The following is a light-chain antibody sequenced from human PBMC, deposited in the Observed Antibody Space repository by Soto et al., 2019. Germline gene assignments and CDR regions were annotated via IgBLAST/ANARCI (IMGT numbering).Light chain of an antibody. CDR2: DAS. V-gene: IGKV3-11*01. J-gene: IGKJ1*01. Sequence: EILLTQSPATLSLPPGERATLSCRASQSVSSYSAWYQQKPGQAPRLLIYDASNRATGIPARFSGSGSGTDFTLTISSLEPEDFAVYYCQQRSNWPTFGQGTKVDIK. CDR3: QQRSNWPT. CDR1: QSVSSY.